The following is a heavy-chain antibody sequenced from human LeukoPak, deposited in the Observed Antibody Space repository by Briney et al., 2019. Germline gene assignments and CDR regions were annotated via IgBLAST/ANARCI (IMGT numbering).Heavy chain of an antibody. CDR1: GYTFTSYG. J-gene: IGHJ4*02. CDR3: ARDIVRNYYDSSGYADY. CDR2: ISAYNGNT. Sequence: ASVKVSCKASGYTFTSYGISWVRQAPGQGLEWMGWISAYNGNTNYAQKLQGRVTMTTDTSTSTAYMELRSLRSDDTAVYYYARDIVRNYYDSSGYADYWGQGTLVTVSS. D-gene: IGHD3-22*01. V-gene: IGHV1-18*01.